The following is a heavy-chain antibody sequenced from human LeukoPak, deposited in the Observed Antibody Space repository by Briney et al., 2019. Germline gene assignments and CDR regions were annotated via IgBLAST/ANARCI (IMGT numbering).Heavy chain of an antibody. Sequence: SETLSLTCTISSGSITNYYWSWIRQPPGKGLEWIGFIYYSGNTNYNPSLKSRVTISVDTSKNQFSLKLSSMTAADTAVYYCARGALLWFGDRMEYYFDYWGQGTLLTVSS. J-gene: IGHJ4*02. CDR2: IYYSGNT. CDR1: SGSITNYY. CDR3: ARGALLWFGDRMEYYFDY. D-gene: IGHD3-10*01. V-gene: IGHV4-59*01.